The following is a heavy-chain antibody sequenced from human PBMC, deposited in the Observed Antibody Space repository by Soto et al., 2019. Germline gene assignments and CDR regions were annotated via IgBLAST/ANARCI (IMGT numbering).Heavy chain of an antibody. CDR3: ARKTRSVDTKTFDY. CDR2: IYYSGST. CDR1: GGSISSYY. D-gene: IGHD5-18*01. J-gene: IGHJ4*02. V-gene: IGHV4-59*06. Sequence: SETLSLTCTVSGGSISSYYWSWIRQHPGKGLEWIGYIYYSGSTYYNPSLKSRVTISVDTSKNQFSLKLSSVTAADTAVYYCARKTRSVDTKTFDYWGQGTLVTVSS.